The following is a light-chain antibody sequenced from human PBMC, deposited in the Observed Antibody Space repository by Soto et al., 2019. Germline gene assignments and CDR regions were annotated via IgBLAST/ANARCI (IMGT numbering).Light chain of an antibody. CDR2: EVT. V-gene: IGLV2-14*01. CDR1: ISDIGAYNY. Sequence: QSALTQPASLSGSPGQSITISCIGTISDIGAYNYVSWYQQHPGKVPKLMIYEVTNRPSGLSNRFSGSKSGNTASLTISGLQAEDEAEYFCSSYSSTSTIYAFGTGTKVTVL. CDR3: SSYSSTSTIYA. J-gene: IGLJ1*01.